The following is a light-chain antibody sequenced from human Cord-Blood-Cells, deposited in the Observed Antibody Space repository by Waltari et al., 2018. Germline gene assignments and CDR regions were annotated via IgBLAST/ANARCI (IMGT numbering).Light chain of an antibody. CDR2: DVS. V-gene: IGLV2-14*01. Sequence: QSALTQPASVSGSPGQSTTISCTGTSSDVGGYNDVSWYQQHPGKAPKLMIYDVSKRPSGVSNRFSGSKSGNTASLTISGLQAEDEADYYCQSYDSSLSVYVFGTGTKVTVL. CDR1: SSDVGGYND. CDR3: QSYDSSLSVYV. J-gene: IGLJ1*01.